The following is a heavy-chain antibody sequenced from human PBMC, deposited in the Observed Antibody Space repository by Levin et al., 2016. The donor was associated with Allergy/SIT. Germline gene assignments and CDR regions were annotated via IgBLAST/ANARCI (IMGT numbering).Heavy chain of an antibody. CDR1: GYTFTGYY. D-gene: IGHD5-12*01. CDR3: ASVTYSGYTDFDY. V-gene: IGHV1-2*02. J-gene: IGHJ4*02. Sequence: ASVKVSCKTSGYTFTGYYMHWVRQAPGQGLEWMGWIMPNSGGTNYAQKFQGRVTMTRDTSISTGYMELSRLTTDDTAIYYCASVTYSGYTDFDYWGQGTPVTVSS. CDR2: IMPNSGGT.